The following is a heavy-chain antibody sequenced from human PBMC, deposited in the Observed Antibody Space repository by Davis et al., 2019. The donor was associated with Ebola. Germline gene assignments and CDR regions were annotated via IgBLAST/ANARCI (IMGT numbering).Heavy chain of an antibody. CDR1: GFTFSSYG. CDR2: IWYDGSNK. Sequence: GESLKISCAASGFTFSSYGMHWVRQAPGKGLEWVAVIWYDGSNKYYADSVKGRFTISRDNSKNTLYLQMNSLRAEDTAVYYCARIGDYYDSSGYHSLYYYYYGMDVWGQGTTVTVSS. CDR3: ARIGDYYDSSGYHSLYYYYYGMDV. D-gene: IGHD3-22*01. J-gene: IGHJ6*02. V-gene: IGHV3-33*01.